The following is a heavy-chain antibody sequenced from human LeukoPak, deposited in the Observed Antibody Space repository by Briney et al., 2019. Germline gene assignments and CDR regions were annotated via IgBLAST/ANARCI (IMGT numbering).Heavy chain of an antibody. CDR3: ARDRNYYDSSGYYFAN. CDR2: IYHSGST. CDR1: GGSISSSNW. Sequence: SETLSLTCAVSGGSISSSNWWSWVRQPPGKGLEWIGEIYHSGSTSYNPSLESRVTISVDTSKSQSSLKLNSVTAADTAVYYCARDRNYYDSSGYYFANWGQGTLVTVSS. D-gene: IGHD3-22*01. J-gene: IGHJ4*02. V-gene: IGHV4-4*02.